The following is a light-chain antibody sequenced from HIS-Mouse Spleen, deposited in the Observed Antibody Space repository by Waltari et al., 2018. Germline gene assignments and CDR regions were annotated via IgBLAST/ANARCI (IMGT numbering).Light chain of an antibody. V-gene: IGLV3-16*01. Sequence: SYELTQPPSVSVSLGQMARITCSGEAFPKKYPYWYQQKPGQFPVLVIYKDSERPSGIPERFSGSSSGTIVTLTISGVQAEDEADYYCLSADSSGTYVVFGGGTKLTVL. CDR3: LSADSSGTYVV. CDR2: KDS. CDR1: AFPKKY. J-gene: IGLJ2*01.